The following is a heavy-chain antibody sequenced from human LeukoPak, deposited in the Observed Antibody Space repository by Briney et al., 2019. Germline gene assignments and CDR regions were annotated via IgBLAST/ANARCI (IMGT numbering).Heavy chain of an antibody. D-gene: IGHD1-26*01. CDR2: IYHSGST. CDR1: GYSISSDNY. CDR3: ARGSRGGYSSSNRNQWELLEYGWFDP. V-gene: IGHV4-38-2*01. Sequence: PSETLSLTCAVSGYSISSDNYWVWIRQPPGQGLGWTGGIYHSGSTYYNPSLKSRVTMSVDTSKNQFSLKLSSVTAADTAVYYCARGSRGGYSSSNRNQWELLEYGWFDPWGQGTLVTVSS. J-gene: IGHJ5*02.